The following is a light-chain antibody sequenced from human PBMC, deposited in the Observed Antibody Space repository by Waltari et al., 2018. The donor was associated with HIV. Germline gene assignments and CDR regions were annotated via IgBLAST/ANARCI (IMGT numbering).Light chain of an antibody. CDR1: NSDIGAYNY. CDR2: EVN. J-gene: IGLJ3*02. CDR3: SSYAGSNNWV. V-gene: IGLV2-8*01. Sequence: QSALTQPPSASGSPGQSVTISCTGTNSDIGAYNYVSWYQQHPGKAPKFMIYEVNRRPSGVPDRFSGSKSGNTAFLTVSGLQAEDEADYYCSSYAGSNNWVFGGGTKLTVL.